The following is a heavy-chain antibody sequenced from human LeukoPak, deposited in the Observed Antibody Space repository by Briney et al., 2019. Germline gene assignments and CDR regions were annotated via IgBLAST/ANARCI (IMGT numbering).Heavy chain of an antibody. CDR3: ARLLRPGGRKGDCFDL. Sequence: PSETLSLTCTVSGGSITGHHWTWIRQPPGTGLEWIGYFYDSGDFNYNPSLKSRVTISMDMSNNQFSLRMSSVTAADTAMYYCARLLRPGGRKGDCFDLWGQGTMVTVSS. CDR2: FYDSGDF. J-gene: IGHJ3*01. D-gene: IGHD2-21*01. CDR1: GGSITGHH. V-gene: IGHV4-59*08.